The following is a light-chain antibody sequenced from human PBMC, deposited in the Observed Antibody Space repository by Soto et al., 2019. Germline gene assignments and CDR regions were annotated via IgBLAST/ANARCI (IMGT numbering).Light chain of an antibody. J-gene: IGLJ2*01. CDR2: EVS. CDR3: SSFAGNNNLV. CDR1: SSDVGGYNN. Sequence: QSALTQPPSASGSPGQSVTISCTGTSSDVGGYNNVSWYQQHPGKAPKLMISEVSTRPSGVPDRFSGSKSGNTASLTVSGLQAEDEADYYCSSFAGNNNLVFGGGTKLTVL. V-gene: IGLV2-8*01.